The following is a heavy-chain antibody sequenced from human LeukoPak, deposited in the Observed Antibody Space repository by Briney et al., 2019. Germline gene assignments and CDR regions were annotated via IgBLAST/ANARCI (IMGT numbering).Heavy chain of an antibody. Sequence: SETLSLTCAVYGGSFSGYYWSWIRQPPGKGLEWLGEINHSGSTNYNPSLKSRVTISVDTSKNQFSLKLSSVTAADTAVYYCARGLYYYDSSGYYYVAFDIWGQGTMVTVSS. CDR1: GGSFSGYY. D-gene: IGHD3-22*01. V-gene: IGHV4-34*01. CDR2: INHSGST. CDR3: ARGLYYYDSSGYYYVAFDI. J-gene: IGHJ3*02.